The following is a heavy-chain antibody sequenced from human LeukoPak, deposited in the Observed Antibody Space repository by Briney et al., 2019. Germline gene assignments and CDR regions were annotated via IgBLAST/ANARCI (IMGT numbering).Heavy chain of an antibody. Sequence: PSETLSLTRAVYGGSFSGYYWSWIRQPPGKGLEWIGEINHSGSTNYNPSLKSRVTISVDTSKNQFSLKLSSVTAADTAVYYCARGTRSGELFYWGQGTLVAVSS. CDR2: INHSGST. CDR1: GGSFSGYY. D-gene: IGHD3-16*01. J-gene: IGHJ4*02. CDR3: ARGTRSGELFY. V-gene: IGHV4-34*01.